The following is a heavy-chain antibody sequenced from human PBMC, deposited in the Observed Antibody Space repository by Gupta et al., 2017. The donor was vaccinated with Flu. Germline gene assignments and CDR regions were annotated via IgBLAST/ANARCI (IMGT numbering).Heavy chain of an antibody. Sequence: EVQRVESGGGLVKPGGSLRLPCAASGFPFSSYSTNWVRQAAGKGLEEVSSISSSSSYIYYADSVKGRFTISRDNAKNSLYLQMNSLRAEDTAVYYCARDPLSEEAVAGTEYYYYGMDVWGQGTTVTVSS. CDR2: ISSSSSYI. V-gene: IGHV3-21*01. D-gene: IGHD6-19*01. J-gene: IGHJ6*02. CDR1: GFPFSSYS. CDR3: ARDPLSEEAVAGTEYYYYGMDV.